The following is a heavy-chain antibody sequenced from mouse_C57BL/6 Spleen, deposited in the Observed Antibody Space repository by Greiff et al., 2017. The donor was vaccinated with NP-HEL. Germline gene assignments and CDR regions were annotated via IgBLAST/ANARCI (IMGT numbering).Heavy chain of an antibody. J-gene: IGHJ2*01. Sequence: EVKLMESGPGLVKPSQSLSLTCSVTGYSITSGYYWNWIRQIPGNKLEWMGYISYDGSNNYNPSLKKRISITRDTSKNRFFLKLNSVSTEDTATYYCARERANWEGGDYWGQGTTLTVSS. CDR1: GYSITSGYY. CDR2: ISYDGSN. CDR3: ARERANWEGGDY. D-gene: IGHD4-1*01. V-gene: IGHV3-6*01.